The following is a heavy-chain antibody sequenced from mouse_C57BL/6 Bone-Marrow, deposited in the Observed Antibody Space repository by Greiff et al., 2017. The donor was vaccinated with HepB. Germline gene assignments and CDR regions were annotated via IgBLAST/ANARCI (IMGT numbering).Heavy chain of an antibody. D-gene: IGHD1-1*01. CDR2: INPSSGYT. CDR1: GYTFTSYT. V-gene: IGHV1-4*01. Sequence: QVQLQQSGAELARPGASVKMSCKASGYTFTSYTMHWVKQRPGQGLEWIGYINPSSGYTKYNQKFKDKATLTADKSSSTAYMQLSSLTSEDSAVYYCARTHYCGRSWFAYGGQGTLVTVSA. J-gene: IGHJ3*01. CDR3: ARTHYCGRSWFAY.